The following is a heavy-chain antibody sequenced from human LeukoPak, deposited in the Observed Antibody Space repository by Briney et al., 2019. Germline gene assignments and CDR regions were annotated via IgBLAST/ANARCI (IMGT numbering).Heavy chain of an antibody. CDR3: ARITYYYDSSGYYPWAHFDY. CDR1: GYTFSSYA. CDR2: INAGNGNT. J-gene: IGHJ4*02. V-gene: IGHV1-3*01. D-gene: IGHD3-22*01. Sequence: ASVKVSCKASGYTFSSYAMHWVRQAPGQRPEWMGWINAGNGNTKYSQKFQGRVTITRDTSASTAYMELSSLRSEDTAVYYCARITYYYDSSGYYPWAHFDYWGQGTLVTVSS.